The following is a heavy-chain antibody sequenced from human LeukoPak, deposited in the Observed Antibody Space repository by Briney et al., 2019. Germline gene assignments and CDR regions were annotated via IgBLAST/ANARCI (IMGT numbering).Heavy chain of an antibody. Sequence: TGGSLRLSCAASGFTFDDYAMHWVRQAPGKGLEWVSGISWNSGSIGYADSVKGRFTSSRDNAKNSLYLQMNSLRAEDTALYYCAKGTYYDSSGAIDYWGQGTLVTVSS. D-gene: IGHD3-22*01. CDR1: GFTFDDYA. J-gene: IGHJ4*02. V-gene: IGHV3-9*01. CDR2: ISWNSGSI. CDR3: AKGTYYDSSGAIDY.